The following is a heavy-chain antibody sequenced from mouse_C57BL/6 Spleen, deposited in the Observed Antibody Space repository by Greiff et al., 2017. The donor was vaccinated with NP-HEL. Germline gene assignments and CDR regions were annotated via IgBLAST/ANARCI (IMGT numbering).Heavy chain of an antibody. CDR2: INPSNGGT. J-gene: IGHJ2*01. CDR1: GYTFTSYW. CDR3: GRWDYDGYYDYFDY. V-gene: IGHV1-53*01. Sequence: VQLQQSGTELVKPGASVKLSCKASGYTFTSYWMHWVKQRPGQGLEWIGNINPSNGGTNYNEKFKSKATLTVDKSSSTAYMQLSSLTSEDSAVYYWGRWDYDGYYDYFDYWGQGTTLTVSS. D-gene: IGHD2-3*01.